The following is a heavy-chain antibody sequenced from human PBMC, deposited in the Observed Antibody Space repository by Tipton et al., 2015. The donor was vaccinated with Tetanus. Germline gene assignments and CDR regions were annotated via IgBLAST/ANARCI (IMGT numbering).Heavy chain of an antibody. D-gene: IGHD3-16*01. Sequence: SLRLSCAASGLTFSNYAESWARQAPGSGLEWVSGISGSGGSRYYTDSVKGRFAISRDNAKNTVSLQMNSRKAEDTAMYYWAKVALRKSFYIWGQGTMVTVSA. CDR3: AKVALRKSFYI. CDR1: GLTFSNYA. CDR2: ISGSGGSR. J-gene: IGHJ3*02. V-gene: IGHV3-23*01.